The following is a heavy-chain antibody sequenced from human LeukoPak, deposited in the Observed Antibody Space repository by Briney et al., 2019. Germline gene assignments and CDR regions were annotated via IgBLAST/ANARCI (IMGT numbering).Heavy chain of an antibody. CDR1: GYSFTSYA. D-gene: IGHD3-10*01. CDR3: ARVPYTMIRGAHHYLDY. J-gene: IGHJ4*02. Sequence: PRASVKVSCKASGYSFTSYAIHWVRQAPGQRLEWMGWINAANGNTKYSQRFQGRVTITRDTSASTAYMELSSLRSEDTAVYYCARVPYTMIRGAHHYLDYWGQGTLVTVSS. V-gene: IGHV1-3*01. CDR2: INAANGNT.